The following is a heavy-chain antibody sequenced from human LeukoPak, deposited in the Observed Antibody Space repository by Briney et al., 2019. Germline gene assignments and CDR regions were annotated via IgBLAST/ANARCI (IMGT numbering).Heavy chain of an antibody. CDR1: GFTFRSFA. CDR3: ATHYYDSSAPVN. V-gene: IGHV3-23*01. J-gene: IGHJ4*02. CDR2: ISGSGGST. D-gene: IGHD3-22*01. Sequence: PGGTLRLSCAASGFTFRSFAMGWVRQAPGNGTEWVSAISGSGGSTYYADSVKGRFTISRDDSKNTLYLQMNSLRAEDTAVYYCATHYYDSSAPVNWGQGTLVTVSS.